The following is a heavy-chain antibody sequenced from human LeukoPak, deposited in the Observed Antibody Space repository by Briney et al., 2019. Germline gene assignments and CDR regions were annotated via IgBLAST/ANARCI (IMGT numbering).Heavy chain of an antibody. CDR2: IYHSGST. CDR1: GDSISSYY. V-gene: IGHV4-38-2*02. CDR3: ARPARYYYYMDV. Sequence: SETLSLTCTVSGDSISSYYWGWIRQPPGKGLEWIGNIYHSGSTFYNPSLKSRVTISVDASKNQFSLKLSSVTAADTAVYYCARPARYYYYMDVWGKGTTVTISS. J-gene: IGHJ6*03.